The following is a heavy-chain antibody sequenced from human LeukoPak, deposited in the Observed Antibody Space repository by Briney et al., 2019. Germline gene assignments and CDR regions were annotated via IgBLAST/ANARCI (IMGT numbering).Heavy chain of an antibody. V-gene: IGHV1-46*01. CDR2: INPSGGST. D-gene: IGHD1-14*01. CDR1: GYTFTGYY. Sequence: GASVKVSCKASGYTFTGYYMHWVRQAPGQGLEWMGIINPSGGSTSYAQKFQGRVTMTRDMSTSTVYMELSSLRSEDTAVYYCARVVRVGLQPHNWFDPWGQGTLATVSS. CDR3: ARVVRVGLQPHNWFDP. J-gene: IGHJ5*02.